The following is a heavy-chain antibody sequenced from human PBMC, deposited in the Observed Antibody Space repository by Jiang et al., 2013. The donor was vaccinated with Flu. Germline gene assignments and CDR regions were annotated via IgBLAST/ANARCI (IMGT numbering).Heavy chain of an antibody. CDR3: ARARIGP. J-gene: IGHJ4*02. D-gene: IGHD3-10*01. Sequence: WINPNSGGTKYAEKFQGRVNMTRDTSISTAYMELSSLKSDDTAIYYCARARIGPWGQGTLVTVSS. V-gene: IGHV1-2*02. CDR2: INPNSGGT.